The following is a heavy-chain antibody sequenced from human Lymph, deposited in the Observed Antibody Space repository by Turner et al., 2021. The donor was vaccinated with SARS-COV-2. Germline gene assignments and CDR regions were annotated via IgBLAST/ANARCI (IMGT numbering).Heavy chain of an antibody. J-gene: IGHJ6*02. V-gene: IGHV3-33*01. CDR3: AREESSNGMDV. D-gene: IGHD6-13*01. CDR2: IWYDGSNK. Sequence: QVQRVESGGGVVQPGRSLRRSCAASGFTFSSYGMHWVRQAPGKGLEWVAVIWYDGSNKYYADSVKGRFTISRDNSKNTLYLQMNSLRAEDTAVYYCAREESSNGMDVWGQGTTVTVSS. CDR1: GFTFSSYG.